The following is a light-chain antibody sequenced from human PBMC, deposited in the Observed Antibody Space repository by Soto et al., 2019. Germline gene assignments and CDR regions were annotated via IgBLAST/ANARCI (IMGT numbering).Light chain of an antibody. CDR2: WAS. V-gene: IGKV4-1*01. J-gene: IGKJ4*01. CDR1: QSLFYTSNNKNY. CDR3: QQYYSNPELT. Sequence: IVMTQSPDSLAVSLGERATINCKSSQSLFYTSNNKNYLAWFQQKPGQPPRLXXYWASTRESGVPDRFSGSGSGTDFTLTISSLQSEDVAVYYCQQYYSNPELTFGGGTKVDIK.